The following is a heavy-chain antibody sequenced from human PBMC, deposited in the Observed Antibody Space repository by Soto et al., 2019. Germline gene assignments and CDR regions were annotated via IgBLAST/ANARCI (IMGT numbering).Heavy chain of an antibody. CDR2: IYDDGSNK. CDR1: GFTFNIYA. V-gene: IGHV3-33*01. J-gene: IGHJ4*02. Sequence: QVQLVESGGGVVQPGRSLRLSCAASGFTFNIYAMHWVRQAPGKGLEWVAAIYDDGSNKYYADSVKGRFTISRDNSKNKLYLQMNSLRPEDTAVYYCARDQPIDCWGQGTLVTVSS. D-gene: IGHD2-2*01. CDR3: ARDQPIDC.